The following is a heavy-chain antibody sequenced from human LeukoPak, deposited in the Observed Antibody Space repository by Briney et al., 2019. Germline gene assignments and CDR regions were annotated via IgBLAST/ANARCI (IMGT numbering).Heavy chain of an antibody. CDR1: GFTFSSYA. Sequence: PGGSLRLSCAASGFTFSSYAMSWVRQAPGKGLEWVSRINSDGSSTSYADSVKGRFTISRDNAKNTLYLQMNSLRAEDTAVYYCANGGQDYYYYYYMDVWGKGTTVTVSS. J-gene: IGHJ6*03. CDR3: ANGGQDYYYYYYMDV. CDR2: INSDGSST. V-gene: IGHV3-23*01.